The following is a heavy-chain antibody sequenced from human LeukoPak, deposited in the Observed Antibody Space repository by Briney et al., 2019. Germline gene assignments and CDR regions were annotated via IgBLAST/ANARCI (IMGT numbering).Heavy chain of an antibody. J-gene: IGHJ4*02. D-gene: IGHD6-19*01. CDR3: ARDPSASIAVAGDH. CDR1: GGTFRSYT. Sequence: AASVKVSCKASGGTFRSYTISWVRQAPGQGLEWMGRIIPILGIANYAQKFQGRVTINADKSTSTAYMELSSLRSEDTAVYYCARDPSASIAVAGDHWGQGTLVTVSS. CDR2: IIPILGIA. V-gene: IGHV1-69*04.